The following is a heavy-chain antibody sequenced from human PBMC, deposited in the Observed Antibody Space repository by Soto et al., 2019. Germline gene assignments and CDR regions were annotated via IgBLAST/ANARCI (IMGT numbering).Heavy chain of an antibody. D-gene: IGHD6-6*01. CDR3: AADALSIAARMVFDY. CDR1: RGTVSSYA. Sequence: SVKVSCKDSRGTVSSYAISWVRQAPEQGLEWMGVIIPIFATANYAQKFQERVNITRDMSTRTAYMELSSLRSEDTAVYYCAADALSIAARMVFDYWGQGTLVTLSS. CDR2: IIPIFATA. V-gene: IGHV1-69*05. J-gene: IGHJ4*02.